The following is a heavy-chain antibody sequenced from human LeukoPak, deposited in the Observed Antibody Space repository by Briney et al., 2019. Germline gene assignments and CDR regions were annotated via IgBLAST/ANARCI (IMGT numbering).Heavy chain of an antibody. D-gene: IGHD3-22*01. J-gene: IGHJ5*02. V-gene: IGHV3-53*01. CDR3: ARGPATYYYDSSGYLDP. CDR2: IYSGGST. CDR1: GFTVSSNY. Sequence: GGSLRLSCAASGFTVSSNYMSWVRQAPGKGLEWVSVIYSGGSTYYADSVKGRFTISRDNSKNTLYLQMNSLRAEDTAVYYCARGPATYYYDSSGYLDPWGQGTLVTVSS.